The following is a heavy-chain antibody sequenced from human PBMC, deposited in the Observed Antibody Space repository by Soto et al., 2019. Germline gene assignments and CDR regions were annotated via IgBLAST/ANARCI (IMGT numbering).Heavy chain of an antibody. J-gene: IGHJ4*02. CDR1: GFPFLTYD. D-gene: IGHD6-25*01. CDR3: ARRKERAGTYYLDL. V-gene: IGHV1-8*01. Sequence: AVKVSCKVAGFPFLTYDFSWVRQAAGQGLERMGWMNPNNGKAGFEQKYRGRINMTRNTSISTAYLDLSSLRSDDSAVCFCARRKERAGTYYLDLWGQGTQVTVSS. CDR2: MNPNNGKA.